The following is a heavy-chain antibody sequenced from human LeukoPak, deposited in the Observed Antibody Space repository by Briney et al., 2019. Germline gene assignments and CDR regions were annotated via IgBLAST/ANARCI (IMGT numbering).Heavy chain of an antibody. V-gene: IGHV3-30-3*01. CDR1: GFTFSTYA. CDR3: ATGSQIREPDY. CDR2: ISYDGTNK. J-gene: IGHJ4*02. Sequence: GRSLRLSCAASGFTFSTYAMHWVRQAPGKGLEWVAVISYDGTNKYYADSVKGRFTISRDNAKQSLSLQMNSLRAEDTAVYYCATGSQIREPDYWGQGTLVTVSS. D-gene: IGHD3-10*01.